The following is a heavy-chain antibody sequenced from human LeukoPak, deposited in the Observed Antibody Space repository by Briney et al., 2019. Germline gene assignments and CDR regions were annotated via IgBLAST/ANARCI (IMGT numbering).Heavy chain of an antibody. CDR1: GFTFSSYA. Sequence: GGSLRLSCAASGFTFSSYAMHWVRQAPGQGLEWMGIINPSGGSTSYAQKFQGRVTMTRDTSTSTVYMELSSLRSEDTAVYYCARRHCSSTSCYTKNNWFDPWGQGTLVTVSS. CDR3: ARRHCSSTSCYTKNNWFDP. V-gene: IGHV1-46*01. D-gene: IGHD2-2*02. CDR2: INPSGGST. J-gene: IGHJ5*02.